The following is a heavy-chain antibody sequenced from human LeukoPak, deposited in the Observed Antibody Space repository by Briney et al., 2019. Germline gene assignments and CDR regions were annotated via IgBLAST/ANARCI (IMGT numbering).Heavy chain of an antibody. CDR2: IYPGDSDT. D-gene: IGHD2-2*01. CDR3: ARHLTVVVPPARDYYYYGMDV. Sequence: GESLKISCKGSGYSFTSYWIGWVRQMPGKGLEWMGIIYPGDSDTRYSPSFQGQVTISADKSISTAYLQWSSLRASDTATYFCARHLTVVVPPARDYYYYGMDVWGQGTTVTVSS. CDR1: GYSFTSYW. J-gene: IGHJ6*02. V-gene: IGHV5-51*01.